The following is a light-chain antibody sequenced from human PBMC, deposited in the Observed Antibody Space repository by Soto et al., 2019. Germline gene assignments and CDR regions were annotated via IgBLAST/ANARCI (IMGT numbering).Light chain of an antibody. CDR1: QRISNSY. CDR2: DAS. CDR3: QQYGSSPRT. Sequence: IVLTQSPGTVSLSPGERVTLSCRASQRISNSYLAWYQQRPGQAPRLLIFDASNRATGIPDRFSGSGSGTDFTLTISSLEPEDFAVYYCQQYGSSPRTFGQGTKVDI. J-gene: IGKJ1*01. V-gene: IGKV3-20*01.